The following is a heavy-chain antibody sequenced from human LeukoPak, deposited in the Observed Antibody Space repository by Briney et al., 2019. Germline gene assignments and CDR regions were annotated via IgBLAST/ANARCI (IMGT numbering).Heavy chain of an antibody. D-gene: IGHD5/OR15-5a*01. Sequence: PGGSLRLSFTASESTFSSFPMSWVRQPPGRGLDWISSISSSGSNIYYADSLKGRFTVSRDNAKNSLYVQMNSLRAEDTAVYYCAKIGVSGHWYFDLWGRGTLVTVSS. CDR2: ISSSGSNI. CDR3: AKIGVSGHWYFDL. V-gene: IGHV3-21*01. CDR1: ESTFSSFP. J-gene: IGHJ2*01.